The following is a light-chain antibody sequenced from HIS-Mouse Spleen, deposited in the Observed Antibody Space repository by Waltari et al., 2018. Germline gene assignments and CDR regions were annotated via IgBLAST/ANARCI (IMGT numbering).Light chain of an antibody. CDR3: YSTDSSGNHRV. Sequence: SYELPQPPSVSLSPGQTARITCPGVPLPKNYDYWYQQKSGQAPVLVIYEDSKRPSGIPERFSGSSSGTMATLTISGAQVEDEADYYCYSTDSSGNHRVFGGGTKLTVL. J-gene: IGLJ2*01. CDR1: PLPKNY. V-gene: IGLV3-10*01. CDR2: EDS.